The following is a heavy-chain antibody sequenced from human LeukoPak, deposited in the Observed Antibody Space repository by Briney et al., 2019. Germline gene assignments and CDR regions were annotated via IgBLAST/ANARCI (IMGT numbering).Heavy chain of an antibody. Sequence: GGSLRLSCAASGFTFSGYNMNWVRQAPGKGLEWVSSLSASTTYIYYADSVKGRFTISRDNAKNSLYLQMNSLRGEDTAVYYCARGQNGFDYWDQGTLVTVSS. V-gene: IGHV3-21*01. D-gene: IGHD2-8*01. CDR3: ARGQNGFDY. J-gene: IGHJ4*02. CDR2: LSASTTYI. CDR1: GFTFSGYN.